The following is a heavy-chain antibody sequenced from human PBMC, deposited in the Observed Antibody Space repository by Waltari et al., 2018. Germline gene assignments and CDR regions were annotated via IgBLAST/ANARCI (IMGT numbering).Heavy chain of an antibody. CDR3: ARQLCDAFDI. J-gene: IGHJ3*02. V-gene: IGHV3-48*03. CDR1: GFTFSSYE. D-gene: IGHD5-18*01. CDR2: ISSSGCTL. Sequence: EVQLVESGGGLVQPGGALRRSCAASGFTFSSYEMNWVRQAPGKGLEWVAYISSSGCTLYFAAIVTGRFTMSSANAKNSLYLQRNSLRAEDTAVYYCARQLCDAFDIWGQGTMVTVSS.